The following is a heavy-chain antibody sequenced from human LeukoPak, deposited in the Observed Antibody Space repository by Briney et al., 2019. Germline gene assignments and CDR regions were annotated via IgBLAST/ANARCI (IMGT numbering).Heavy chain of an antibody. V-gene: IGHV1-18*01. CDR2: ISVYNGNT. D-gene: IGHD3-3*01. CDR3: ARDPLFGVPLPMSFNWFDP. J-gene: IGHJ5*02. Sequence: SVKVSCKASGYSFTNYGISWVRLAPGQRLEGLGWISVYNGNTNYAQKPQGRVTMTTDTTPSTAYMALRSLRSDATAVYYCARDPLFGVPLPMSFNWFDPWGQGTLVTVSS. CDR1: GYSFTNYG.